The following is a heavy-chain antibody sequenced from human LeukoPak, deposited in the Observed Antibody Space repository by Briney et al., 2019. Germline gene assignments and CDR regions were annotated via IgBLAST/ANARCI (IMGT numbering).Heavy chain of an antibody. CDR1: VCTFTSYA. V-gene: IGHV1-69*13. CDR2: IIPIFGTA. CDR3: ARAAVGRPNYYDTSGYYFY. J-gene: IGHJ4*02. D-gene: IGHD3-22*01. Sequence: SVKVSCKASVCTFTSYAFSWVRQSPGQGLEWMGGIIPIFGTAKYAQKFQGRVTITADEFTSTAYMELSSLRSEDTAVYFCARAAVGRPNYYDTSGYYFYWGQGTLVTVSS.